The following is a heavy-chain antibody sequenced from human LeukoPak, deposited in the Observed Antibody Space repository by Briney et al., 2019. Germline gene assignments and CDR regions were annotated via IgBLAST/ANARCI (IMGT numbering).Heavy chain of an antibody. CDR1: GFNFDDYA. Sequence: GGSLRLSCAASGFNFDDYAMHWVRQAPGKGLEWVSLISGDGTITYYADSVKGRFTISRDNSKNTLYLQMNSLRAEDTAVYYCAREARYCSSTSCYDPGGMDVWGQGTTVTVSS. J-gene: IGHJ6*02. CDR3: AREARYCSSTSCYDPGGMDV. V-gene: IGHV3-43*02. D-gene: IGHD2-2*01. CDR2: ISGDGTIT.